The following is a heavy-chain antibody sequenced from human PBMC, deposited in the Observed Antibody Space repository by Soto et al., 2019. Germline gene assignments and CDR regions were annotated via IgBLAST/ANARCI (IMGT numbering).Heavy chain of an antibody. CDR3: ARGKFYFDN. CDR2: ISPHNNNT. J-gene: IGHJ4*02. Sequence: QEQLVQSETEVKKPGASVKVSCKASGYRFTTYAITWVRQAPGQGLEWMGWISPHNNNTEYVQKFQGRVAMTADTSTSTTYMEVRSLRSYDTALYYCARGKFYFDNWGQGTLVTVSS. V-gene: IGHV1-18*01. CDR1: GYRFTTYA.